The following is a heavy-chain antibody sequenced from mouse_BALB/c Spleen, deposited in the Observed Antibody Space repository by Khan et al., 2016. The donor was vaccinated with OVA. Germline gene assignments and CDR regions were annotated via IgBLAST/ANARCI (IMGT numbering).Heavy chain of an antibody. CDR1: GYMFTSYW. CDR2: INPSSGYT. D-gene: IGHD1-1*01. V-gene: IGHV1-7*01. Sequence: QVQLQQSGAALAKPGASVKMSCKASGYMFTSYWMNWVKQRPGQGLEWIGYINPSSGYTEYNQKFKDKATLTTDKSSSTAYMQLSSLTSEDSAVYYGVRAGYGSLAYWGQGTLVTVSA. J-gene: IGHJ3*01. CDR3: VRAGYGSLAY.